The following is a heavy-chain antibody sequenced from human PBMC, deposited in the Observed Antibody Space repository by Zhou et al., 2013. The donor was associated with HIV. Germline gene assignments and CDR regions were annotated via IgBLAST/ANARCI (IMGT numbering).Heavy chain of an antibody. J-gene: IGHJ3*02. V-gene: IGHV1-46*03. Sequence: QVQLVQSGAEVKKPGASVKVSCKASGYTFTSYYIHWVRQAPGQGLECMGIINPSGGSTSYAQKFQGRVTMTRDTSTSTVYMELSSLRSEDTAVYYCVRGQQLERGAFDIWGQGTMVTVSP. CDR1: GYTFTSYY. D-gene: IGHD6-13*01. CDR3: VRGQQLERGAFDI. CDR2: INPSGGST.